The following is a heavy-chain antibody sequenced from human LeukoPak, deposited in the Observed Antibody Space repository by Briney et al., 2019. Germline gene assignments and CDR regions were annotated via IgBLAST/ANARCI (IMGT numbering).Heavy chain of an antibody. CDR2: INHSGST. Sequence: NASETLSLTCAVYGGSFSGYYWSWIRQPPGKGLEWIGEINHSGSTNYNPSLKSRVTISVDTSKNQFSLKLSSVTAADTAVYYCAATMGGSGYYYYYMDVWGKGTTVTVSS. CDR3: AATMGGSGYYYYYMDV. J-gene: IGHJ6*03. V-gene: IGHV4-34*01. D-gene: IGHD4/OR15-4a*01. CDR1: GGSFSGYY.